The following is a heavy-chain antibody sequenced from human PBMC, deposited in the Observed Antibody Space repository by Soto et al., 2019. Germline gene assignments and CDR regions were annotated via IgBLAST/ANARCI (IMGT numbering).Heavy chain of an antibody. CDR2: IYYSGSA. J-gene: IGHJ2*01. D-gene: IGHD6-13*01. Sequence: QVQLQESGPRLVKPSETLSLTCTVSGGSISHYYWSWIRQPPGKGLEWIGYIYYSGSANYNPSLKSRVIISVDTSKNQFSLKLSSVTAADTAVYFCARGGSSWSGAWYFDLWGRGTLVTVSS. CDR1: GGSISHYY. CDR3: ARGGSSWSGAWYFDL. V-gene: IGHV4-59*01.